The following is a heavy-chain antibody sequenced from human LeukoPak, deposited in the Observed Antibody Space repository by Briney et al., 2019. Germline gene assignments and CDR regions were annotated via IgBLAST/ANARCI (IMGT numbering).Heavy chain of an antibody. Sequence: TGGSLRLSCAVSGFTFDDYGMSWVRQAPGKGLEWVSGINWNGGSTGYADPVKGRFTISRDNAMNSLYLQMNSLRAEDTALYYCARPLRLGYCSSTSCYTVPFDYWGQGTLVTVSS. V-gene: IGHV3-20*04. CDR1: GFTFDDYG. J-gene: IGHJ4*02. D-gene: IGHD2-2*02. CDR2: INWNGGST. CDR3: ARPLRLGYCSSTSCYTVPFDY.